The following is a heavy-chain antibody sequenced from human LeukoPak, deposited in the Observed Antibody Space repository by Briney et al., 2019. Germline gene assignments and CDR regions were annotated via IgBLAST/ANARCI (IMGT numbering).Heavy chain of an antibody. CDR2: IIPIFGAA. D-gene: IGHD2-2*01. V-gene: IGHV1-69*05. J-gene: IGHJ4*02. CDR1: GGTFSSYA. Sequence: ASVKVSCKASGGTFSSYAISWVRQAPGQGLEWMGGIIPIFGAANYAQKFQGRVTITTDESTSTAYMELSSLRSEDTAVYYCARELAYCSTTSCYLAYWAQGTLVTVSS. CDR3: ARELAYCSTTSCYLAY.